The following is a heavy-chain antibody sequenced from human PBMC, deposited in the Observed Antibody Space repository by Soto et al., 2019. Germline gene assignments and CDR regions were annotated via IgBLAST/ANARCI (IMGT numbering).Heavy chain of an antibody. CDR3: VKDDRDCSRTRCYESDFDYYCMHL. J-gene: IGHJ6*02. CDR1: GFTFHYYA. V-gene: IGHV3-9*01. CDR2: ISWNSGSM. D-gene: IGHD2-2*01. Sequence: EVQLVESGGGLVQPGTSLRLSCAASGFTFHYYAMHWVRQAPGKGLEWVSGISWNSGSMEYAHSVKGRFPISRNNAKNSMNLQMNALTAEGSACYYCVKDDRDCSRTRCYESDFDYYCMHLWGPGTTVTVAS.